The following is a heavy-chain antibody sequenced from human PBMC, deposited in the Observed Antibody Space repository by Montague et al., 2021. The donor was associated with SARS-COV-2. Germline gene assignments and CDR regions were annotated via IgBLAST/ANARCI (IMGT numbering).Heavy chain of an antibody. J-gene: IGHJ6*02. CDR2: INHSVST. V-gene: IGHV4-34*01. CDR1: GGSFSGYY. CDR3: TREGYQVLWSDYYYYGMDA. D-gene: IGHD2-2*01. Sequence: SETLSLTCAVYGGSFSGYYWSWIRQPPGKGLEWIGEINHSVSTNYNPSLKSRVTISVDTSKNQFSLKLSSVTAADTAVYYCTREGYQVLWSDYYYYGMDAWGQGTTVTVSS.